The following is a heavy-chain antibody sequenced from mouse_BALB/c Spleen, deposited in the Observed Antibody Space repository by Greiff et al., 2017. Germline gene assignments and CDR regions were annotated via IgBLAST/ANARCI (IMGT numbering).Heavy chain of an antibody. CDR2: IWRGGST. D-gene: IGHD1-1*01. Sequence: VQLQQSGPSLVQPSQSLSITCTVSGFSLTSYGVHWVRQSPGKGLEWLGVIWRGGSTDYNAAFMSRLSITKDNSKSQVFFKMNSLQADDTAIYYCAKITTVVDYYAMDDWGQGTSVTVSS. CDR1: GFSLTSYG. CDR3: AKITTVVDYYAMDD. V-gene: IGHV2-5-1*01. J-gene: IGHJ4*01.